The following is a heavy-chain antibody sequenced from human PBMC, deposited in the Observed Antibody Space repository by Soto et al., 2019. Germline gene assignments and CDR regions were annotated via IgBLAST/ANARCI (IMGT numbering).Heavy chain of an antibody. V-gene: IGHV3-7*01. CDR2: IKQDGSEK. CDR1: GFTFSSYW. D-gene: IGHD3-22*01. J-gene: IGHJ3*02. CDR3: ARGYGSKGYYYAGNLCDI. Sequence: EVQLVESGGGLVQPGGSLRLSCAASGFTFSSYWMSWVRQAPGKGLEWVANIKQDGSEKYYVDSVKGRFTISRDNAKDSLLVEINRLRAEETAVYYFARGYGSKGYYYAGNLCDIWGQGTIVTVSS.